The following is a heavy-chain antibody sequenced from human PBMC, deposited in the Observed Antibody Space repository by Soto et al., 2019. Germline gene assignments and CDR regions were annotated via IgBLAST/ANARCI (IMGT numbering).Heavy chain of an antibody. J-gene: IGHJ5*02. CDR3: ARGVCSAGRCTDWFDP. V-gene: IGHV4-59*01. Sequence: SETLSLTCTVSGDSISNYYWNWIRQPPGKGLEWIGYVYYTGTTKYNSSLESRVTISLDTSNNQFSLKLRSLTAADTAIYYCARGVCSAGRCTDWFDPWGQGTLVTVSS. D-gene: IGHD2-15*01. CDR1: GDSISNYY. CDR2: VYYTGTT.